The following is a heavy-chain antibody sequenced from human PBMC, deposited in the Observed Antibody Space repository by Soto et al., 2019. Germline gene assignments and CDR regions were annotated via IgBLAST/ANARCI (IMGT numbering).Heavy chain of an antibody. V-gene: IGHV3-23*01. CDR1: GFTFSSYA. CDR3: AKTGGYCSGGSCYYYYYMDV. Sequence: GGSLRLSCAASGFTFSSYAMSWVRQAPGKGLEWVSAISGSGGSTYYADSVKGRFTISRDNSKNTLYLQMNSLRAEDTTVYYCAKTGGYCSGGSCYYYYYMDVWGKGTTVTVSS. CDR2: ISGSGGST. J-gene: IGHJ6*03. D-gene: IGHD2-15*01.